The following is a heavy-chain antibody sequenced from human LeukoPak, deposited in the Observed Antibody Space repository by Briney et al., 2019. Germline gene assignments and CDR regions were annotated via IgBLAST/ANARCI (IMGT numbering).Heavy chain of an antibody. CDR1: GGSISSYY. CDR3: ARAVVGATKGGLDY. V-gene: IGHV4-59*01. D-gene: IGHD1-26*01. Sequence: SETLSLTCTVSGGSISSYYWSWIRQPPGKGLEWIGYIYYSGSTNYNPSLKSRVTISVDTSKNQFSLKLSSVTAADTAVYYCARAVVGATKGGLDYWRQGTLVTVSS. J-gene: IGHJ4*02. CDR2: IYYSGST.